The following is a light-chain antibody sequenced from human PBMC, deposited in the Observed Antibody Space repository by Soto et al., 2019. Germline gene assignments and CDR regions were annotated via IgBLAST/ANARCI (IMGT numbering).Light chain of an antibody. CDR1: QSISRY. V-gene: IGKV1-39*01. CDR2: VAS. CDR3: QQSYGTPIT. Sequence: DIQMTQSPSSLSASVGDRVTITCRASQSISRYLNWYQQKPGKXPXLLIYVASSLQSEVPSRFSGGGSGTDFTLTITSLQPEDVATYYCQQSYGTPITFGQGTRLEL. J-gene: IGKJ5*01.